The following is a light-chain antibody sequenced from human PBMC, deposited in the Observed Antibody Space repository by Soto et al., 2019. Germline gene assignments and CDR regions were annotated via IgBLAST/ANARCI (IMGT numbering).Light chain of an antibody. V-gene: IGKV3-11*01. Sequence: EIVLTQSPATLSLSPGERATLSCRASQSVSSYLAWYQQKPGQAPRLLIYGASNRATGIPDRFSGSGSGTDFTLTISSLEPEDFALYYCQQHINWPLTFGGGTKVDIK. CDR1: QSVSSY. J-gene: IGKJ4*01. CDR3: QQHINWPLT. CDR2: GAS.